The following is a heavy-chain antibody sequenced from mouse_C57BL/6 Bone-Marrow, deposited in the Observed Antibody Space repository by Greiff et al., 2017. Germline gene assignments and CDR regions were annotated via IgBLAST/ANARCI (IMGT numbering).Heavy chain of an antibody. CDR2: IDPSDSET. D-gene: IGHD1-1*01. Sequence: VQLQQPGAELVRPGSSVKLSCKASGYTFTSYWMPWVKQRPIQGLEWIGNIDPSDSETHYNQKFKDKATLTLAKSSSTAYMQLSSLTSEDSAVYDCARWGTVGAYYFDYWGQGTTLTVSS. CDR3: ARWGTVGAYYFDY. CDR1: GYTFTSYW. V-gene: IGHV1-52*01. J-gene: IGHJ2*01.